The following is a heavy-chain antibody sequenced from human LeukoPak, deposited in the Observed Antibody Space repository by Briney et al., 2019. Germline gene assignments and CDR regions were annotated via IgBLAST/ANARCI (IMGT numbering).Heavy chain of an antibody. D-gene: IGHD4-17*01. J-gene: IGHJ4*02. CDR1: GFTVSNNY. CDR3: ARAPNYGDYGGQ. V-gene: IGHV3-53*01. CDR2: IYGGGTT. Sequence: PRGSLRLSCAASGFTVSNNYMSWVRQAPGKGLEWVSLIYGGGTTYYADSVKGRFTISSDSSKNTLYLQMNSLRAEDTAVYYCARAPNYGDYGGQWGRGTLVTVSS.